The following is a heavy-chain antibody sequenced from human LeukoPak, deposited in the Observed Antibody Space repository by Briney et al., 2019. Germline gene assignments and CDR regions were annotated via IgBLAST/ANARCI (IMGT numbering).Heavy chain of an antibody. J-gene: IGHJ2*01. CDR1: GGSTSSGGYS. D-gene: IGHD2-2*01. CDR2: IYHSGST. CDR3: ARVRGYCSSTSCYRYWYFDL. Sequence: PSQTLSLTCAVSGGSTSSGGYSWSWIRQPPGKGLEWIGYIYHSGSTYYNPSLKSRVTISVDRSKNQFSLRLSSVTAADTAVYYCARVRGYCSSTSCYRYWYFDLWGRGTLVTVSS. V-gene: IGHV4-30-2*01.